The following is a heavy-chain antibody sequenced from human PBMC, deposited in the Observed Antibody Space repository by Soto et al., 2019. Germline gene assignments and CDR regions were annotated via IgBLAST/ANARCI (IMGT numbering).Heavy chain of an antibody. D-gene: IGHD3-22*01. CDR3: ARLDSSDRNP. V-gene: IGHV3-72*01. Sequence: EVQLVESGGGLVQPGGSLRLSCAASGFTFSDHYMDWVRRAPGNGLEWVGRSRNRGNSYTTQYAASVKGRFTISRDDSKNSLYLQMNSLRTEDTAVYYCARLDSSDRNPWGQGTLVTASS. J-gene: IGHJ5*02. CDR1: GFTFSDHY. CDR2: SRNRGNSYTT.